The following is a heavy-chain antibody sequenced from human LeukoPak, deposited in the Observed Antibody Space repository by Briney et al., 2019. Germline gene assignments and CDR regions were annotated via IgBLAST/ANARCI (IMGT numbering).Heavy chain of an antibody. J-gene: IGHJ5*02. CDR2: INDNGKSI. V-gene: IGHV3-64D*06. D-gene: IGHD7-27*01. CDR3: VKDPWGVDH. Sequence: GGSLRLSCLGSGFTFSSYVMHWIRQAPGKGLEYVSAINDNGKSIYYADSVKGGFTISRDNSKNTLYLQMSSLRPEDTAVYYCVKDPWGVDHWGQGTLVTVSS. CDR1: GFTFSSYV.